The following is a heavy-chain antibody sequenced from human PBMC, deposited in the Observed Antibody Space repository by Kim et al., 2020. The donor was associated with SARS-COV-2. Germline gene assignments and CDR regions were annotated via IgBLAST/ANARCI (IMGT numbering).Heavy chain of an antibody. D-gene: IGHD3-10*01. CDR3: ARGGISYYGSGGCYYYGM. V-gene: IGHV4-34*01. CDR2: INHSGST. J-gene: IGHJ6*01. CDR1: GGSFSGYY. Sequence: SETLSLTCAVYGGSFSGYYWSWIRQPPGKGLEWIGEINHSGSTNYNPSLKSRVTISVDTSKNQFSLKLSSVTAADTAVYYCARGGISYYGSGGCYYYGM.